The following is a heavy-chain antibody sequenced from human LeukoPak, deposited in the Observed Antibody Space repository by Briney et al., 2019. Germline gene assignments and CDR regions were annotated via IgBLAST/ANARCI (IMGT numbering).Heavy chain of an antibody. Sequence: SETLSLTCAVSGGSFRGYYWSWIRQPPGKGLEWIGEINHSGSTTYNTYLKSRVIISVDTSKNQFSLKLSSVTAADTAVYYCARALYFSVDYWGQGTLVTVSS. CDR3: ARALYFSVDY. V-gene: IGHV4-34*01. CDR1: GGSFRGYY. CDR2: INHSGST. J-gene: IGHJ4*02. D-gene: IGHD2/OR15-2a*01.